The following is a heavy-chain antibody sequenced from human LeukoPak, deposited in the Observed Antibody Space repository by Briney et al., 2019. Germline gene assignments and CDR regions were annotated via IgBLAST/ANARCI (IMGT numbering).Heavy chain of an antibody. CDR1: GFTFSSYA. D-gene: IGHD2-2*01. V-gene: IGHV3-23*01. CDR3: AKVHDIVVVPAAIFDY. Sequence: GSLRLSCAASGFTFSSYAMHWVRQAPGKGLEWVSAISRSGGSTYYADSVKGRFTISRDNSKNTLYLQMNSLRAEDTAVYYCAKVHDIVVVPAAIFDYWGQGTLVTVSS. J-gene: IGHJ4*02. CDR2: ISRSGGST.